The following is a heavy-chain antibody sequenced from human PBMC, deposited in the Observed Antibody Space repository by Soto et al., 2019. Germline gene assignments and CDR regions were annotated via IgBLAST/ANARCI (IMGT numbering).Heavy chain of an antibody. CDR3: ASIPTRDFEY. D-gene: IGHD2-2*02. V-gene: IGHV1-69*13. J-gene: IGHJ4*02. CDR1: GGTFSSYA. CDR2: IIPIFGTA. Sequence: GASVKVSCKASGGTFSSYAISWVRQAPGQGLEWTVGIIPIFGTANYAQKFQGRVTITADESTSTAYMELSSLRSEDTAVYYCASIPTRDFEYWGQGTLVTVSS.